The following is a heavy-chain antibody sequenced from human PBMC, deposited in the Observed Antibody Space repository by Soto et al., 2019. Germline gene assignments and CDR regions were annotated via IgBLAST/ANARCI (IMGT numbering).Heavy chain of an antibody. Sequence: SVKVSCKASGGTFSSYTISWVRQAPGQGLEWMGRIIPILGIANYAQKFQGRVTITADKSTSTAYMELSSLRSEDTAVYYFASYGGDCSSTSCYRVTFDYWGQGTLVTVSS. CDR2: IIPILGIA. V-gene: IGHV1-69*02. CDR3: ASYGGDCSSTSCYRVTFDY. D-gene: IGHD2-2*02. CDR1: GGTFSSYT. J-gene: IGHJ4*02.